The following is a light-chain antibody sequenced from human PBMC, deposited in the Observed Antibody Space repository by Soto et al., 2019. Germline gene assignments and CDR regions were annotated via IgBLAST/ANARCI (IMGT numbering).Light chain of an antibody. V-gene: IGLV2-23*01. CDR1: SINVGSYNL. CDR3: CSYAGHSTYV. CDR2: EGS. J-gene: IGLJ1*01. Sequence: QPVLTQPASVSGSPGQSITISCTGTSINVGSYNLVSWYQQHPGKAPKLMIYEGSKRPSGVSNRFSGSKSGNTASLTISGLQAEDEAEYYCCSYAGHSTYVFGTGTQLTVL.